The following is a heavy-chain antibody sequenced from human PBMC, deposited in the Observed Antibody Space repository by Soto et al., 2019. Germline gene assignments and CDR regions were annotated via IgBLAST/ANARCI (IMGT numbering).Heavy chain of an antibody. CDR3: ARDDSGFSGSHYIDYFNY. Sequence: SETLSLTCAVSGGSISSGGYSWNWIRQPPGKGLEWIGYIYHSGSTLYNPSLKSRVTISVDKSKNQFSLKLTSEDTAVYYCARDDSGFSGSHYIDYFNYWGQGALVTVSS. CDR1: GGSISSGGYS. D-gene: IGHD1-26*01. V-gene: IGHV4-30-2*01. CDR2: IYHSGST. J-gene: IGHJ4*02.